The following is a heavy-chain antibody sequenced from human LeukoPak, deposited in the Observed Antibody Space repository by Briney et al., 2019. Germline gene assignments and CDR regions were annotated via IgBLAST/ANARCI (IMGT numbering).Heavy chain of an antibody. Sequence: PGGSLRLSCAASGFTFNNYEMNWVRQAPGKWLEWISYVSSSGTTIYYADSVKGRFTISRDNAKNSLYLQMNSLRAEDTAVYYCAREGYDFWSGYYTEWFDPWGQGTLVTVSS. CDR3: AREGYDFWSGYYTEWFDP. CDR1: GFTFNNYE. V-gene: IGHV3-48*03. CDR2: VSSSGTTI. J-gene: IGHJ5*02. D-gene: IGHD3-3*01.